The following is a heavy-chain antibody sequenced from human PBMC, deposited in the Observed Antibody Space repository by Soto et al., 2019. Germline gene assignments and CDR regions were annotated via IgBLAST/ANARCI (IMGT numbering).Heavy chain of an antibody. CDR3: ARDRGYSGYDSFNY. CDR1: GYAFTSYA. CDR2: INAGNGDT. D-gene: IGHD5-12*01. V-gene: IGHV1-3*01. J-gene: IGHJ4*02. Sequence: VSVNLSCKAAGYAFTSYAMHLVRQAPGQRLEWMGWINAGNGDTKYSQKFQGRVTITRDTSASTAYMELSSLRSEDTAVYYCARDRGYSGYDSFNYWGQGTLVTVSS.